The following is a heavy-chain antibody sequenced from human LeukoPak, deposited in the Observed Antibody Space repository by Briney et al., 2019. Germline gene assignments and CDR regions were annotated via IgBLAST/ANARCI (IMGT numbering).Heavy chain of an antibody. CDR2: ISGNGGDL. CDR1: EFTFYFYA. V-gene: IGHV3-9*03. CDR3: VCDSLDRFFYDTGGYLAF. Sequence: GRTLRLSCVASEFTFYFYAMHWVRHAPGKGLEWVSGISGNGGDLATAPSAKGRLPISRDNPKNSLYLHMNSLRPEEMSFYTCVCDSLDRFFYDTGGYLAFWGQGTLVSVSS. D-gene: IGHD3/OR15-3a*01. J-gene: IGHJ4*02.